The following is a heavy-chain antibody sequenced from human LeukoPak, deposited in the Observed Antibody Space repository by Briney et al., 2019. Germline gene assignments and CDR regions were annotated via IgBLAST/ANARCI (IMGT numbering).Heavy chain of an antibody. CDR1: GGSFSGYY. V-gene: IGHV4-34*01. D-gene: IGHD6-19*01. CDR3: ARRWYSSGWSFDY. CDR2: INHSGST. Sequence: SETLSLTCAVYGGSFSGYYRSWIRQPPGKGLEWIGEINHSGSTNYNPSLKSRVTISVDTSKNQFSLKLSSVTAADTAVYYCARRWYSSGWSFDYWGQGTLVTVSS. J-gene: IGHJ4*02.